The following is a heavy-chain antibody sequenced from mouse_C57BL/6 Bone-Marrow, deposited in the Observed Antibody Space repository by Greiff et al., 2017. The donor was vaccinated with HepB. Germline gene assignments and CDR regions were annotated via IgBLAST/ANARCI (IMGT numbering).Heavy chain of an antibody. Sequence: EVQVVESGGGLVKPGGSLKLSCAASGFTFSSYAMSWVRQTPEKRLEWVATISDGGSYTYYPDNVKGRFTISRDNAKNNLYLQMSHLKSEDTAMYYCARDPYYYGSKWFAYWGQGTLVTVSA. V-gene: IGHV5-4*01. CDR2: ISDGGSYT. J-gene: IGHJ3*01. D-gene: IGHD1-1*01. CDR1: GFTFSSYA. CDR3: ARDPYYYGSKWFAY.